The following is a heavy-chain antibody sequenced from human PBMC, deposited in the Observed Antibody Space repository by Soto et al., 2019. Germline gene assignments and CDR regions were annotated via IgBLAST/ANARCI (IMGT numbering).Heavy chain of an antibody. CDR2: IYYSGST. D-gene: IGHD2-15*01. J-gene: IGHJ3*02. V-gene: IGHV4-59*01. Sequence: LSLTCTVSGGSISSYYWSWIRQPPGKGLEWIGYIYYSGSTNYNPSLKSRVTISVDTSKNQFSLKLSSVTAADTAVYYCAVVAATPRAFDIWGQGTMVTVSS. CDR3: AVVAATPRAFDI. CDR1: GGSISSYY.